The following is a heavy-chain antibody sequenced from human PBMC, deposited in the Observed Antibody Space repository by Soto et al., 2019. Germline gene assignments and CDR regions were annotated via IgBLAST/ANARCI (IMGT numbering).Heavy chain of an antibody. J-gene: IGHJ6*02. V-gene: IGHV3-21*01. Sequence: TGWSLRLSCAASGFTFSSYSLNWVRQAPGKGLEWVSSISSSSSYIYYADSVKGRFTFSRDNAKNSLYLQMNSLRAEDTAVYYCARPHPQDYFGSGSHQNYYYYGMDVWGQGTTVTVS. CDR1: GFTFSSYS. CDR2: ISSSSSYI. CDR3: ARPHPQDYFGSGSHQNYYYYGMDV. D-gene: IGHD3-10*01.